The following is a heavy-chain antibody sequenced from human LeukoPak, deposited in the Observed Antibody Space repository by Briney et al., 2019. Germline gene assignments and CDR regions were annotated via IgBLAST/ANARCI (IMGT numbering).Heavy chain of an antibody. J-gene: IGHJ4*02. CDR3: APSAAEFYFDY. D-gene: IGHD6-13*01. CDR2: INPNSGDT. CDR1: GYTFTGYY. V-gene: IGHV1-2*02. Sequence: ASVKVSCKTSGYTFTGYYMHWMRQAPGQGLEWVGWINPNSGDTNYAQKFQGRVTMTRDTSISTAYVELSWLRSDDTAVYYCAPSAAEFYFDYWGQGTLVTVSS.